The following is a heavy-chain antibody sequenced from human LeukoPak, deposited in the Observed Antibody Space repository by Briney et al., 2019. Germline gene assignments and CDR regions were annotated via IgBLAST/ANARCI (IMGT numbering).Heavy chain of an antibody. CDR3: ARMKRITVVRGVNSYFDY. Sequence: ESGPALVKPTQTLTLTCTFSGFSVTTSGMCVSWIRQPPGKALEWLARIDWDDDKYYSTSLKSRLTSSKDTSKNQVAPTTTNMDPVDTATYYCARMKRITVVRGVNSYFDYWGQGTLVTASS. CDR1: GFSVTTSGMC. CDR2: IDWDDDK. V-gene: IGHV2-70*11. J-gene: IGHJ4*02. D-gene: IGHD3-10*01.